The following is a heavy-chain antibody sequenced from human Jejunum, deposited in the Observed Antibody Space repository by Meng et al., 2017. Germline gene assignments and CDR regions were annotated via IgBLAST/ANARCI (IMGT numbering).Heavy chain of an antibody. Sequence: GGSLRLSCTASGFTFGDYAMSWFRQAPGKGLEWVGFIRSKAYVGKTDYAASVKDRFIISRDDSESIAYWQMNSLKTKYKAVFYCTRDSWEYTSPNTFDIWGQGTMVTVSS. CDR3: TRDSWEYTSPNTFDI. CDR2: IRSKAYVGKT. V-gene: IGHV3-49*03. J-gene: IGHJ3*02. CDR1: GFTFGDYA. D-gene: IGHD2-2*02.